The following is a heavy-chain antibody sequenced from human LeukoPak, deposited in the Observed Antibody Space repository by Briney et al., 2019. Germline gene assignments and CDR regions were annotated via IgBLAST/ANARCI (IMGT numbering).Heavy chain of an antibody. CDR3: ARDHYYDSSGYPKPDAFDI. CDR1: GYTFTSYG. Sequence: ASVKVSCTASGYTFTSYGIGWVRQAPGQGLEWMGWISAYNGNTNYAQKLQGRVTMTTDTSTSTAYMELRSLRSDDTAVYYCARDHYYDSSGYPKPDAFDIWGQGTMVTVSS. J-gene: IGHJ3*02. V-gene: IGHV1-18*01. D-gene: IGHD3-22*01. CDR2: ISAYNGNT.